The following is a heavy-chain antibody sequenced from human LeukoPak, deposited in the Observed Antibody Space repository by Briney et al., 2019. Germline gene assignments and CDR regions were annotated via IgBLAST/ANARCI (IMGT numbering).Heavy chain of an antibody. CDR1: GDSMDSNNYS. D-gene: IGHD3-10*01. J-gene: IGHJ4*02. V-gene: IGHV4-61*02. Sequence: SETLSLTCTVSGDSMDSNNYSWNWMRQPAGKGLEWIGRISTSGVTSYNPSLESRIPISLDMSKKQFSLKLTSVTAADTAVYYCARDRLIYFVEFRYWGQGTLATVSS. CDR2: ISTSGVT. CDR3: ARDRLIYFVEFRY.